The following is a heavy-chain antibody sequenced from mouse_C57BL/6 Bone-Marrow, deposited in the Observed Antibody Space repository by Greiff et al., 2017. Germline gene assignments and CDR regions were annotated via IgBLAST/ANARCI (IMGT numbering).Heavy chain of an antibody. CDR2: INPSTGGT. J-gene: IGHJ2*01. CDR1: GYSFTGYY. CDR3: ASPRSGYLDY. D-gene: IGHD3-2*02. Sequence: VQLQQSGPELVKPGASVKISCKASGYSFTGYYMNWVKQSPEKSLEWIGEINPSTGGTTYNQKFKAKATLTVDKSSSTAYMQLKSLTSEDSAVYYCASPRSGYLDYWGQGTTLTVSS. V-gene: IGHV1-42*01.